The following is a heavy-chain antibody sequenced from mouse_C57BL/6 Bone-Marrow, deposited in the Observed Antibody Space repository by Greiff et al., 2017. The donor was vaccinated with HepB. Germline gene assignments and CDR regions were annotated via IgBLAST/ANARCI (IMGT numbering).Heavy chain of an antibody. J-gene: IGHJ3*01. CDR1: GYSITSGYY. V-gene: IGHV3-6*01. Sequence: EVQRVESGPGLVKPSQSLSLTCSVTGYSITSGYYWNWIRQFPGNKLEWMGYISYDGSNNYNPSLKNRISITRDTSKNQFFLKLNSVTTEDTATYYCARNGLAWFAYWGQGTLVTVSA. CDR2: ISYDGSN. CDR3: ARNGLAWFAY. D-gene: IGHD2-2*01.